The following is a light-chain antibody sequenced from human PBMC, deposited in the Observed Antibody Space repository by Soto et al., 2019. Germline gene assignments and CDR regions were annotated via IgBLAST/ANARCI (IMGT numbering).Light chain of an antibody. J-gene: IGKJ2*01. CDR3: QQYGSSPRYT. CDR1: QSVRNSY. Sequence: EIVLTQVPDTLSLSPGERATLSCRARQSVRNSYLAWYQQRPGQAPRLLIYGADSRATGIPDRFSGSGSDTDFTLTISRLEPEDFAVYYCQQYGSSPRYTFGQGTKLEI. V-gene: IGKV3-20*01. CDR2: GAD.